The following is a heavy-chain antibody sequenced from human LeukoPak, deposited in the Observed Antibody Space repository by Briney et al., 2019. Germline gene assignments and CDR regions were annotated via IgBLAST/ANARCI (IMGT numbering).Heavy chain of an antibody. V-gene: IGHV3-23*01. CDR1: RFTLSNHA. CDR3: ARDRDYPRDQFDY. D-gene: IGHD4-17*01. CDR2: ISGTGDAT. Sequence: PGGALTLSRTHSRFTLSNHALSLVRQAPGTGLEWGSAISGTGDATWYPDSVKGRFTISRDKSKDTIYLQMNSLRVEDTALYYCARDRDYPRDQFDYWGQGTLVTVSS. J-gene: IGHJ4*02.